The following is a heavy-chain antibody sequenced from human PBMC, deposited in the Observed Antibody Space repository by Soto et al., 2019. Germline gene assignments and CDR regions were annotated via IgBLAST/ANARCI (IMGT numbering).Heavy chain of an antibody. D-gene: IGHD5-12*01. Sequence: QVQLVQSGAEVKKPGASVKVSCKDSGYTFTSYAMHWVRQAPGQRLEWMGWINAGNGNTKYSQKFQGRVTITRDTCASTAYMELSSLRSDDTALYYCARGSGHSGYDQAGGMDVWGEGGTVTVAS. CDR3: ARGSGHSGYDQAGGMDV. CDR1: GYTFTSYA. J-gene: IGHJ6*04. V-gene: IGHV1-3*01. CDR2: INAGNGNT.